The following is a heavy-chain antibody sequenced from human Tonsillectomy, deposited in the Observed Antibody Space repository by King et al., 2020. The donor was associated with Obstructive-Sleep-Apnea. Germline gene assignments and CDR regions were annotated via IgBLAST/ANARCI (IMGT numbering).Heavy chain of an antibody. CDR3: ARGVPRSKLESGWAPFDI. J-gene: IGHJ3*02. Sequence: QLQESGPGLLKPSETLSLTCTVSGVSISNYYWTWIRQPPGKGLEWIGYIYYSGSTNCNPSLKSRVTVSVDTSKNQLSLNLTSVTAADTAVYYCARGVPRSKLESGWAPFDIWGQGTMVTVSS. V-gene: IGHV4-59*01. CDR1: GVSISNYY. CDR2: IYYSGST. D-gene: IGHD6-19*01.